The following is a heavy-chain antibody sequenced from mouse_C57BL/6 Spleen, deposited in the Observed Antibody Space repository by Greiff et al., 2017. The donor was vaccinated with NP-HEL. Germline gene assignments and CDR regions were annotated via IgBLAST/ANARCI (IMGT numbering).Heavy chain of an antibody. V-gene: IGHV1-69*01. CDR2: IDPSDSYT. J-gene: IGHJ2*01. CDR1: GYTFTSYW. D-gene: IGHD2-5*01. CDR3: ARNSYYSHYDY. Sequence: VQLQQSGAELVMPGASVKLSCKASGYTFTSYWMHWVKQRPGQGLEWIGEIDPSDSYTNYNQKFKGKSTLTVDKSSSTAYMQLSSLTSEDSAVYYCARNSYYSHYDYWGQGTTLTVSS.